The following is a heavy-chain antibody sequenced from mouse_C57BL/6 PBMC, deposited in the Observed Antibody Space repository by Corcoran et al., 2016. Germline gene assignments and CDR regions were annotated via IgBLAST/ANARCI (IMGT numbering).Heavy chain of an antibody. Sequence: QIQLVQSGPELKKPGETVKISCKASGYTFTTYGMSWVKQAPGKGLKWMGWINTYSGVPTYADDFKGRFAFSLETSASTAYLQINNLKNEDTATYFCARSAYDSDQGGFADWGQGTLVTVSA. CDR1: GYTFTTYG. J-gene: IGHJ3*01. CDR2: INTYSGVP. V-gene: IGHV9-3*01. CDR3: ARSAYDSDQGGFAD. D-gene: IGHD2-12*01.